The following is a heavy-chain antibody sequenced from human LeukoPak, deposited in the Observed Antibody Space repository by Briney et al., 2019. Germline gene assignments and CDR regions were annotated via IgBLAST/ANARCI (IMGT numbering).Heavy chain of an antibody. D-gene: IGHD3-22*01. CDR1: GGSISSSSYY. V-gene: IGHV4-39*01. Sequence: PPETLSLTCTVSGGSISSSSYYWGWIRQPPGKGLEWIGSIYYSGSTYYNPSLKSRVTISVDTSKNQFSLKLSSVTAADTAVYYCARLLRDYYDSSGYYRYYFDYWGQGTLVTVSS. J-gene: IGHJ4*02. CDR3: ARLLRDYYDSSGYYRYYFDY. CDR2: IYYSGST.